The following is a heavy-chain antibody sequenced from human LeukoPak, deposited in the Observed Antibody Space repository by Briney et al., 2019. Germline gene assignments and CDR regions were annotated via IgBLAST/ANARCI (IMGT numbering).Heavy chain of an antibody. Sequence: GTSLRLSCAASGFTFSNYGMHWVRQAPGKGLEWVAVIWHDGSNEYYADSVRGRFTISRDNSKNTLYLQMNSLRAEDTAVYYCARDAEAAVAGTAGGFDYWGQGTLVTVSS. CDR2: IWHDGSNE. J-gene: IGHJ4*02. CDR3: ARDAEAAVAGTAGGFDY. V-gene: IGHV3-33*01. CDR1: GFTFSNYG. D-gene: IGHD6-19*01.